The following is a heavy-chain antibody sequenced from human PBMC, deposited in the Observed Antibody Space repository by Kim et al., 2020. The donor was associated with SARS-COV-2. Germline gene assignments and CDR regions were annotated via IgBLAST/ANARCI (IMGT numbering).Heavy chain of an antibody. CDR3: ARGRDGYSHFDY. Sequence: NYAQKFQGRVTITADKSTSTAYMELSSLRSEDTAVYYCARGRDGYSHFDYWGQGTLVTVSS. J-gene: IGHJ4*02. D-gene: IGHD4-4*01. V-gene: IGHV1-69*02.